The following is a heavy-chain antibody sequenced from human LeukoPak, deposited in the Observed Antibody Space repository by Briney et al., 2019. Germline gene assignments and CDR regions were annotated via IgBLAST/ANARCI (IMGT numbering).Heavy chain of an antibody. CDR3: AKDEVTSGGGLAS. J-gene: IGHJ4*02. D-gene: IGHD3-10*01. Sequence: GGSLRLSCAASGFSVSHTHMSWVRQAPGKGLEWVSAMYTGGTTYYADSVTGRFTISRDKSKNTLYLQMNSLRVEDTAVYYCAKDEVTSGGGLASWGQGTLVTVSS. CDR1: GFSVSHTH. V-gene: IGHV3-53*01. CDR2: MYTGGTT.